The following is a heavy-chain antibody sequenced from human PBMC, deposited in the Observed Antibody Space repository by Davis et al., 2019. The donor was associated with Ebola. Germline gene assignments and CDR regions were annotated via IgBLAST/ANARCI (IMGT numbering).Heavy chain of an antibody. Sequence: SVKVSCKASGGTFSTFPINWVRQAPGQGLEWMGGIIPMFDTANYAQKFQGRVTITADESTSTVYMELSSLRSEDTAVYYCARESRWGDSRGFLPGDWGQGTLVTVSS. V-gene: IGHV1-69*13. D-gene: IGHD3-22*01. CDR2: IIPMFDTA. CDR1: GGTFSTFP. CDR3: ARESRWGDSRGFLPGD. J-gene: IGHJ4*02.